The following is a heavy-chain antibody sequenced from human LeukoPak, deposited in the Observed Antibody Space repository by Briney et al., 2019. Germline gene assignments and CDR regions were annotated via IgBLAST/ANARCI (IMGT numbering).Heavy chain of an antibody. CDR1: GFTFSDYY. Sequence: GGSLRLSCAASGFTFSDYYMSWIRQAPGKGLEWVSYISSSGSTIYYADSVKGRFTISRDNAKNSLYLQMNSLRAEDTAVYYCARDPADRQLEVSDVWGKGTTVTVSS. J-gene: IGHJ6*04. D-gene: IGHD6-6*01. CDR3: ARDPADRQLEVSDV. CDR2: ISSSGSTI. V-gene: IGHV3-11*04.